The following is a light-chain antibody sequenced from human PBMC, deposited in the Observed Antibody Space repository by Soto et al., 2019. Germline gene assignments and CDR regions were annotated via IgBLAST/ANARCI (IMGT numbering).Light chain of an antibody. V-gene: IGLV1-40*01. J-gene: IGLJ1*01. CDR1: SSNIGAGYE. Sequence: QSVLTQPPSVSEAPGQRVTISCTGSSSNIGAGYEAHWYQQVPGTAPKLLIYENNNRPSGVPDRFSGSKSGTSASLAITGLQAEDEAEYYCQSYDSSLSGYVFGGGTKVTVL. CDR3: QSYDSSLSGYV. CDR2: ENN.